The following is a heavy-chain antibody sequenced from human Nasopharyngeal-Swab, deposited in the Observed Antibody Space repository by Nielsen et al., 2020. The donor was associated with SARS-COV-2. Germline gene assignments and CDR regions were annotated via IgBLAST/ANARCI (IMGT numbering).Heavy chain of an antibody. J-gene: IGHJ4*02. CDR2: IYSGGSST. Sequence: GVLKISCAASGFTFSSYAMSWVRQAPGKGLEWVSVIYSGGSSTYYADSVKGRFTISRDNAKNTLYLQMNSLTVEDSAVYFCTRAGSYRFDYWGQGTLVTVSS. D-gene: IGHD1-26*01. V-gene: IGHV3-23*03. CDR3: TRAGSYRFDY. CDR1: GFTFSSYA.